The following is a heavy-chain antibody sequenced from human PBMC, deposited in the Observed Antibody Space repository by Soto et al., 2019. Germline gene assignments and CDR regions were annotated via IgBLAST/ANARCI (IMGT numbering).Heavy chain of an antibody. V-gene: IGHV3-48*04. CDR3: ATEPFDY. J-gene: IGHJ4*02. Sequence: EVQLVESGGGVMQPGGSLRLSCAASGLDFGVYPMNWVRQAPGKGLEWVSYIGARGFPIYYADSVRGRFAMSRDNANNSVFLQMDSLRAGDTAQYFCATEPFDYWGRGALVTVSS. CDR2: IGARGFPI. CDR1: GLDFGVYP.